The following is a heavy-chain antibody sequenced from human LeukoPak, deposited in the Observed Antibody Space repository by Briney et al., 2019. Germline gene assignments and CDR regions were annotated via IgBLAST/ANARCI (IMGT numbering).Heavy chain of an antibody. J-gene: IGHJ4*02. CDR2: ISGGSGYI. Sequence: GGSLRLSCEASGFTFSTYSMNWVRQAPGKGLEWVSSISGGSGYIYYADSVKGRFTISRDNAKNSLYLQMNSLRAEDTAMYYCVGGPIAAAGEDYWGQGILVTVSS. D-gene: IGHD6-13*01. CDR1: GFTFSTYS. V-gene: IGHV3-21*01. CDR3: VGGPIAAAGEDY.